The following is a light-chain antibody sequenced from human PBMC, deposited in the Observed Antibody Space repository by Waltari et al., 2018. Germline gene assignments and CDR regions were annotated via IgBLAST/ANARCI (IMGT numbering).Light chain of an antibody. V-gene: IGKV3-15*01. CDR2: GVS. J-gene: IGKJ2*01. CDR1: QSVGSK. CDR3: QQYSDWPRT. Sequence: IVMTQSPATLSVSPGERATLSCSASQSVGSKFAWYQQKPGQPPRLLMFGVSTRATGVPGRFTGSGSGTEFTLTIDSLQSEDFAVYYCQQYSDWPRTFGQGTKVEIQ.